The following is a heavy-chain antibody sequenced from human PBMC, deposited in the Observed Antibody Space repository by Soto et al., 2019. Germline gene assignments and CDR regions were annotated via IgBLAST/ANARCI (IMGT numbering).Heavy chain of an antibody. Sequence: LRLSCAASGFTFSSYGMHWVRQAPGKGLEWVAVISYDGSNKYYADSVKGRFTISRDNSKNTLYLQMNSLRAEDTAVYYCAKGLKYSGSSYYFDYWGQGTLVTV. CDR1: GFTFSSYG. CDR2: ISYDGSNK. CDR3: AKGLKYSGSSYYFDY. J-gene: IGHJ4*02. D-gene: IGHD1-26*01. V-gene: IGHV3-30*18.